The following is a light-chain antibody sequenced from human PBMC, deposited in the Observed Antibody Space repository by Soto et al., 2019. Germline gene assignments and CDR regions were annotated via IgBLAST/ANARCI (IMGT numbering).Light chain of an antibody. V-gene: IGLV2-23*02. J-gene: IGLJ1*01. Sequence: QSALTQPASVSGSPGQSITIYCTGTSSDIGTYNLVSWYQQHPGKAPKLKIYEVDKRPSGVSDRFSGSKSGNTASRTISGLQAEDESDYYCYSYQGSSTLDFFGTGTTLTLL. CDR2: EVD. CDR3: YSYQGSSTLDF. CDR1: SSDIGTYNL.